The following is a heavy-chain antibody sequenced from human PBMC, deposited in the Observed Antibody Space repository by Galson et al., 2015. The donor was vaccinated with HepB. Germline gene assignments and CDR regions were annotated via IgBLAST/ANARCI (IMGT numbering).Heavy chain of an antibody. CDR3: AKDRLNPGITIFGVVIGEFDY. J-gene: IGHJ4*02. CDR1: GFTFSSYA. CDR2: ISGSGGST. D-gene: IGHD3-3*01. V-gene: IGHV3-23*01. Sequence: SLRLSCAASGFTFSSYAMSWVRQAPGKGLEWVSAISGSGGSTYYADSVKGRFTISRDNSKNTLYLQMNSLRAEDTAVYYCAKDRLNPGITIFGVVIGEFDYWGQGTLVTVSS.